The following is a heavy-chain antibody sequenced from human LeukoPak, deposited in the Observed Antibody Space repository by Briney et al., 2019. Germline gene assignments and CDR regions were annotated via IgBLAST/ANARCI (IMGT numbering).Heavy chain of an antibody. CDR1: GGSISSYY. CDR3: ARDRYDSSGYYPRYYGMDV. D-gene: IGHD3-22*01. V-gene: IGHV4-59*01. CDR2: IDYSGST. J-gene: IGHJ6*02. Sequence: SETLCLTCTVSGGSISSYYWSWIRQPPGKELERIGYIDYSGSTNYNPSLKSRVTISVDTSKNQFSLKLSSVTAADTAVYYCARDRYDSSGYYPRYYGMDVWGQGTTVTVSS.